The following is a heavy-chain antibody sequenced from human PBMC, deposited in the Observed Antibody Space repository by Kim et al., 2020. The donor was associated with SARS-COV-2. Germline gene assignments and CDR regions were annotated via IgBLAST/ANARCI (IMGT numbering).Heavy chain of an antibody. J-gene: IGHJ4*02. CDR3: ARGAGYSGNDDY. V-gene: IGHV3-53*01. Sequence: YHAESVKGRFTISRDHSKTTLYLQMNSLRAEDTAVYYCARGAGYSGNDDYWGQGTLVTVSS. D-gene: IGHD5-12*01.